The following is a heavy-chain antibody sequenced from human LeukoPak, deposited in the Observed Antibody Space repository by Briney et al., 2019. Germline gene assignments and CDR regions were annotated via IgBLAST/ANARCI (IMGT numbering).Heavy chain of an antibody. J-gene: IGHJ4*02. CDR3: ARENIVLMVYASKGLDRYFDY. CDR2: IYTSGST. Sequence: SETLSFTCTVSGSSISSGSYYWSWIRQPAGKGLEWIGRIYTSGSTNYNPSLKSRVTISVDTSKNQFSLKLSSVTAADTAVYYCARENIVLMVYASKGLDRYFDYWGQGTLVTVSS. CDR1: GSSISSGSYY. V-gene: IGHV4-61*02. D-gene: IGHD2-8*01.